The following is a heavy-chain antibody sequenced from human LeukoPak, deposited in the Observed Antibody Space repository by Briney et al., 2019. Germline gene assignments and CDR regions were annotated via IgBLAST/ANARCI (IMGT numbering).Heavy chain of an antibody. CDR2: INPGVGST. CDR1: GYTFSTYH. Sequence: GASVKVSCKASGYTFSTYHIHWVRQAPGQGLEWMAIINPGVGSTTYAQKFQGRLTVTRDTSTSTVYPSTVYMELSTLKSDDTAVYYCAGEAVTDPYFAYWGQGTLASVSS. D-gene: IGHD6-19*01. V-gene: IGHV1-46*01. CDR3: AGEAVTDPYFAY. J-gene: IGHJ4*02.